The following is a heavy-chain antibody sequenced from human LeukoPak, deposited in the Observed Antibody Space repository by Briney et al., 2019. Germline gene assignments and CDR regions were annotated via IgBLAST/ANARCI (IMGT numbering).Heavy chain of an antibody. D-gene: IGHD6-19*01. CDR3: AKDGQRRAVSVVTYMDV. J-gene: IGHJ6*03. V-gene: IGHV3-9*01. Sequence: GGSLRLSCAAAGFTFDDYAMHWVRQAPGKGLEWVSTISWNSGRMEYADSVKGRFTISRDNAKNSLYLQMNSVRDEDTALYYCAKDGQRRAVSVVTYMDVWGKGTTVTVSS. CDR1: GFTFDDYA. CDR2: ISWNSGRM.